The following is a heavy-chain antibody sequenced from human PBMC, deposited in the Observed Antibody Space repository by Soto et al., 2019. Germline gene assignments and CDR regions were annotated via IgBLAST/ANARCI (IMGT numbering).Heavy chain of an antibody. CDR3: ARAPPRGIAAPGTWGSGMDV. Sequence: HPGGSLRLSCTASGFSFSSYSLHWVRQTPGKGLEWVAVISYDGSNKYYADSVKGRFTVSRDSPKNTLFLQMNSLKPEDTAAYYCARAPPRGIAAPGTWGSGMDVWGQGTTVTVSS. D-gene: IGHD6-13*01. CDR1: GFSFSSYS. V-gene: IGHV3-30-3*01. J-gene: IGHJ6*02. CDR2: ISYDGSNK.